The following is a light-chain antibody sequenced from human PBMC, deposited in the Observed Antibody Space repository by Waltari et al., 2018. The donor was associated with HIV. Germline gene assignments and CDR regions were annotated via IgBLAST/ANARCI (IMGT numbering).Light chain of an antibody. V-gene: IGLV2-14*01. CDR3: SSYTTSSTWV. Sequence: QSALTQPASVSGSPGQSITISCTGTSSDVGKYNYVSWYQQYPGKAPQLMISDVTTRPSGISSRFSGSKSANTASLTISEVQAEDEADYYCSSYTTSSTWVFGGGTKLTVL. CDR1: SSDVGKYNY. CDR2: DVT. J-gene: IGLJ3*02.